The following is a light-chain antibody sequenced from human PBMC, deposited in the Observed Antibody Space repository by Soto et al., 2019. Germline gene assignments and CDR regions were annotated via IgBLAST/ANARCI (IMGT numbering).Light chain of an antibody. CDR1: QDISSW. J-gene: IGKJ5*01. Sequence: DIQMTQSPSSVSASAGDRVTITGRASQDISSWLAWYQQKPGKAPKLLIYAASSLQSGVPSRFSGSGSGTDFTLTISSLQPEDFATYYCQQANSFPITLGQGTRLEIK. CDR2: AAS. CDR3: QQANSFPIT. V-gene: IGKV1-12*01.